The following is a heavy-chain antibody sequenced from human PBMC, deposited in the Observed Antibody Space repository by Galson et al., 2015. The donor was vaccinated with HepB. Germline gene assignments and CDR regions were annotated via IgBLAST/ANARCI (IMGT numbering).Heavy chain of an antibody. Sequence: SLRLSCAASGFTFSSYGMHWVRQAPGKGLEWVAVIWYDGSNKYYADSVKGRFTISRDNSKNTLYLQMNSLRAEDTAVYYCAREIAVAGRGAFDIWGQGTMVTVSS. D-gene: IGHD6-19*01. CDR3: AREIAVAGRGAFDI. CDR1: GFTFSSYG. CDR2: IWYDGSNK. V-gene: IGHV3-33*08. J-gene: IGHJ3*02.